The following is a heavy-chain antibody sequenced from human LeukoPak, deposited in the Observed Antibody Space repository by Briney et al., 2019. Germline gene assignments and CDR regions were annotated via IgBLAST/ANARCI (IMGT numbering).Heavy chain of an antibody. V-gene: IGHV4-4*07. CDR1: GGSISSHY. CDR2: IYTSGST. J-gene: IGHJ4*02. Sequence: PSETLSLTCTVSGGSISSHYWSWIRQPAGKGLEWIGRIYTSGSTNYNASLKSRVSMSVDTSKNQFSLKLSSVTAADTAVFYCARENSGSYREFDYWGQGTLVTVSS. D-gene: IGHD1-26*01. CDR3: ARENSGSYREFDY.